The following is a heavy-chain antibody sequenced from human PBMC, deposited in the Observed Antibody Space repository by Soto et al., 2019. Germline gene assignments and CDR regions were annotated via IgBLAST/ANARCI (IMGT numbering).Heavy chain of an antibody. J-gene: IGHJ6*03. Sequence: PGGSLRLSCAASGFTVSSNYMSWVRQAPGKGLEWVSVIYSGGSTYYADSVKGRFTISRDNSKNTLYLQMNSLRAEDTAVYYCARGQYYDFWSGPRPYYYYYYMDVWGKGTPVTVSS. V-gene: IGHV3-66*01. CDR3: ARGQYYDFWSGPRPYYYYYYMDV. D-gene: IGHD3-3*01. CDR1: GFTVSSNY. CDR2: IYSGGST.